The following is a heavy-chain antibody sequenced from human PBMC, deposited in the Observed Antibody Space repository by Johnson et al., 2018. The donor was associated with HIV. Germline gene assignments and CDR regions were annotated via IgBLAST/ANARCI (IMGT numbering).Heavy chain of an antibody. CDR3: ARSRPWGPDAFDI. D-gene: IGHD3-16*01. Sequence: QMLLVESGGGLVKPGGSLKLSCAVSGFTFSDHYMSWIRQTPGKGLQWVSYISGSGSIIYSTDSVQGRFTISRDNVKNSLYLQMDSLRPEDTAVYYCARSRPWGPDAFDIWGQGTMVTVSS. CDR2: ISGSGSII. V-gene: IGHV3-11*04. J-gene: IGHJ3*02. CDR1: GFTFSDHY.